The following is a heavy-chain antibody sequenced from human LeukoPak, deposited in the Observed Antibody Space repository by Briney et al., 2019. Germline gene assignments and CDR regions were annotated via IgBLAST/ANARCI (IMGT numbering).Heavy chain of an antibody. D-gene: IGHD5-18*01. CDR2: INTNTGNP. J-gene: IGHJ3*02. V-gene: IGHV7-4-1*02. CDR3: ARDDRYSYDQAAFDI. CDR1: GYTFTSYA. Sequence: AASVKVSCKASGYTFTSYAMNWVRQAPGQGLEWMGWINTNTGNPTYAQGFTGRFVFSLDTSVSTAYLQISSLKAEDTAVYYCARDDRYSYDQAAFDIWGQGTMVTVSS.